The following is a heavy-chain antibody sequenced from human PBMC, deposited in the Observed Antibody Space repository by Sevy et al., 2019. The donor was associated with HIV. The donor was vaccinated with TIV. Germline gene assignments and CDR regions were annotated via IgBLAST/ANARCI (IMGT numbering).Heavy chain of an antibody. V-gene: IGHV3-7*01. CDR1: GFTFSSYW. Sequence: GGSLRLSCVASGFTFSSYWMTWVRQAPGRGLEWVANIRQDGSDKFYVDSVKGWFTISRDNAKNSLYLQMNSLRAEDTAVYYCARFEDYWGQGTLVTVSS. J-gene: IGHJ4*02. CDR3: ARFEDY. CDR2: IRQDGSDK.